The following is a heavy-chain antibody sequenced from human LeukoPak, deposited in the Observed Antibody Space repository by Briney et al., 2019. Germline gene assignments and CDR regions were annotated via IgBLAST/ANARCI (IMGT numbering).Heavy chain of an antibody. V-gene: IGHV4-59*01. D-gene: IGHD3-10*01. Sequence: SETLSLTCTVSGGSISSYYWSWIRQPPGKGLECIAYIYYSGSSNYNPSLKSRVTISVDTSKNQFSLKLRSVTAADTAVYYCASSVMVRGVYVFDIWGQGTMVTVSS. CDR2: IYYSGSS. CDR3: ASSVMVRGVYVFDI. CDR1: GGSISSYY. J-gene: IGHJ3*02.